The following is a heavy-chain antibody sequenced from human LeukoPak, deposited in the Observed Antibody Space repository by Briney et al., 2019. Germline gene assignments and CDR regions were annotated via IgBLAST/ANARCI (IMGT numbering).Heavy chain of an antibody. D-gene: IGHD1-26*01. CDR2: ISWNSGSI. CDR1: GFTFDDYA. Sequence: QSGRSLRLSCAASGFTFDDYAMHWVRQAPGKGLEWVSGISWNSGSIGYADSVKGRFTISRDNAKNSLYLQMNSLRAEDTALYYCAKDKPYSGSRNYYYGMDVWGQGTTVTVSS. CDR3: AKDKPYSGSRNYYYGMDV. J-gene: IGHJ6*02. V-gene: IGHV3-9*01.